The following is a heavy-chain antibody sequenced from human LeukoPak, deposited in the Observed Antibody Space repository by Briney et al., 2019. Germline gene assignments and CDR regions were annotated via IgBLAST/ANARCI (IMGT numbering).Heavy chain of an antibody. J-gene: IGHJ4*02. D-gene: IGHD3-22*01. CDR3: VKVAPSDYYDTTGYWGDH. CDR2: ISLSSTTI. V-gene: IGHV3-48*01. Sequence: GGSLRLSCEVSGFTFSNYNMHWVRQAPGKGLEWVSYISLSSTTIYYADSVKGRFTIARDNSKNTLYQQMNSLRAEDTAVYYCVKVAPSDYYDTTGYWGDHWGQGTLVTVSS. CDR1: GFTFSNYN.